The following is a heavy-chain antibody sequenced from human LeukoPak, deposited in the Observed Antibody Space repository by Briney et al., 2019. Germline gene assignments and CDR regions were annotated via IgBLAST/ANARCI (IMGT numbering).Heavy chain of an antibody. V-gene: IGHV1-2*02. CDR3: LLIGFDF. Sequence: ASVKVSCKTSGYTFTDFYILWVRQAPGQGLERMGWINPNTSITYYPEKFQGRVTMTRDTSINTVYMDLKRLKPDDTAVYYCLLIGFDFWGQGTLVTVSS. CDR1: GYTFTDFY. J-gene: IGHJ4*02. CDR2: INPNTSIT.